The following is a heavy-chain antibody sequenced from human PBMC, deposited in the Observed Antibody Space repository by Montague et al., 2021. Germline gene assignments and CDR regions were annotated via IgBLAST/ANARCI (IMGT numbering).Heavy chain of an antibody. CDR3: VVTPSLYYHGMDV. J-gene: IGHJ6*02. CDR1: GGSFSAYY. CDR2: IHHSGIT. Sequence: SETLSLTCTVSGGSFSAYYWDWIRQPPGKGLEWIGEIHHSGITYCNPSLNSRLTISVDTSKNQFSLKLSSVTAADTAVYYGVVTPSLYYHGMDVWGQGTTVTVTS. V-gene: IGHV4-34*01. D-gene: IGHD4-23*01.